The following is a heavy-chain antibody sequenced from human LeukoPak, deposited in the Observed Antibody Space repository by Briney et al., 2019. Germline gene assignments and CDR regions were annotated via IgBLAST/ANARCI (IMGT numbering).Heavy chain of an antibody. Sequence: GGSLTLSCAPSAVTFANYGMHWVRQTPGKGPEWVGIIPHDGTIQLYGVSLKCRFTICRDNSKNTVSLQVNNLRPEDTAVYFCARAPYIRGYYFDFWGQGIPVSVSS. J-gene: IGHJ4*02. CDR3: ARAPYIRGYYFDF. CDR2: IPHDGTIQ. D-gene: IGHD3-22*01. CDR1: AVTFANYG. V-gene: IGHV3-30*03.